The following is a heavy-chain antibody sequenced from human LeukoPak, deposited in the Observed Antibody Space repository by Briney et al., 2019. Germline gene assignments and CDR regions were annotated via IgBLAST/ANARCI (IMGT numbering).Heavy chain of an antibody. D-gene: IGHD3-10*01. Sequence: PGGSLRLSCAASGFTFSTYVMTWVRQAPGKGLEWVSTISGSGGSTYYADSVKGRFTISRDNSKNTLFLQMNSLRAEDTAVYYCAKIAGFGAWGPNYFDYWGQGTLVTVSS. CDR1: GFTFSTYV. CDR3: AKIAGFGAWGPNYFDY. J-gene: IGHJ4*02. V-gene: IGHV3-23*01. CDR2: ISGSGGST.